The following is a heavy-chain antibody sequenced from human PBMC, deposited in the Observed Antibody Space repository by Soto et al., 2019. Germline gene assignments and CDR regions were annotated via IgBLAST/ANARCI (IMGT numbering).Heavy chain of an antibody. CDR2: IDPSDSQT. Sequence: GESLKISCKGSGYSFAGYWITWVRQKPGKGLEWMGRIDPSDSQTYYSPSFRGHVTISVTKSIATVFLQWSSLRASDTAMYYCARQIYDSDTGPNFQYYFDSWGQGTLVTVSS. J-gene: IGHJ4*02. CDR3: ARQIYDSDTGPNFQYYFDS. V-gene: IGHV5-10-1*01. D-gene: IGHD3-22*01. CDR1: GYSFAGYW.